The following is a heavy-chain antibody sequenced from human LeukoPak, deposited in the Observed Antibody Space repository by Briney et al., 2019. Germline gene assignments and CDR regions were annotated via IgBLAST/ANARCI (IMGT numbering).Heavy chain of an antibody. Sequence: QPGGSLRLSCAASGCSFGSYWMTWVRQAPGKGLEWVANINQDGGEKYYVDSVKGRFTIFRDNAKNSLYVQMNSLRAEDTAVYYCASGYNASGGYLAGYFDYWGQGTLVTVSS. V-gene: IGHV3-7*05. CDR2: INQDGGEK. J-gene: IGHJ4*02. CDR3: ASGYNASGGYLAGYFDY. CDR1: GCSFGSYW. D-gene: IGHD3-10*01.